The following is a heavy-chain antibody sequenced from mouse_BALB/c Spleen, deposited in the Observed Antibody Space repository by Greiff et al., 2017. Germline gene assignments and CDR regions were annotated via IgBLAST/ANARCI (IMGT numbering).Heavy chain of an antibody. D-gene: IGHD1-2*01. J-gene: IGHJ4*01. CDR2: ISSGGST. V-gene: IGHV5-6-5*01. CDR1: GFTFSSYA. CDR3: AREPHYYGYAMDY. Sequence: EVQLVESGGGLVKPGGSLKLSCAASGFTFSSYAMSWVRQTPEKRLEWVASISSGGSTYYPDSVKGRFTISRDNARNILYLQMSSLRSEDTAMYYCAREPHYYGYAMDYWGQGTSVTVSS.